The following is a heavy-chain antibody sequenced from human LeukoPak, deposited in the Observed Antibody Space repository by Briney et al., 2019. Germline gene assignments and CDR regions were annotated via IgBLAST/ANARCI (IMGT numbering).Heavy chain of an antibody. CDR2: INPNSGGT. V-gene: IGHV1-2*02. CDR1: GYTFTSYG. Sequence: GASVKVSCKASGYTFTSYGISWVRQAPGQGLEWMGWINPNSGGTNYAQKFQGRVTMTRDTSISTAYMELSRLRSDDTAVYYCARESVAANWFDPWGQGTLVTVSS. D-gene: IGHD6-25*01. CDR3: ARESVAANWFDP. J-gene: IGHJ5*02.